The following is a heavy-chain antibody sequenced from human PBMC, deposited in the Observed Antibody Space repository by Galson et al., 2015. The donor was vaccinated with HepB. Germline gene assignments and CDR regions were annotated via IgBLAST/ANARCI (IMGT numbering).Heavy chain of an antibody. J-gene: IGHJ3*02. D-gene: IGHD1-26*01. CDR3: ASLPLVIVGATKYDAFDI. CDR1: GFTFSSYA. CDR2: ISYDGSNK. Sequence: SLRLSCAASGFTFSSYAMHWVRQAPGKGLEWVAVISYDGSNKYYADSVKGRFTISRDNSKNTLYLQMNSLRAEDTAVYYCASLPLVIVGATKYDAFDIWGQGTMVTVSS. V-gene: IGHV3-30-3*01.